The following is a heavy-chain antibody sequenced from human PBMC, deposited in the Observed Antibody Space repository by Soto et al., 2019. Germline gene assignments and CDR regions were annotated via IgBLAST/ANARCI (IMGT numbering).Heavy chain of an antibody. CDR3: AREYYYDSSGSFDAFDI. CDR1: GYTFTSDG. J-gene: IGHJ3*02. D-gene: IGHD3-22*01. V-gene: IGHV1-18*04. CDR2: ISAYNGNT. Sequence: GASVKVSCKASGYTFTSDGISWVRQAPGQGLEWMGWISAYNGNTNYAQKLQGRVTMTTDTSTSTAYMELRSLRSDDTAVYYCAREYYYDSSGSFDAFDIWGQGTMVTVSS.